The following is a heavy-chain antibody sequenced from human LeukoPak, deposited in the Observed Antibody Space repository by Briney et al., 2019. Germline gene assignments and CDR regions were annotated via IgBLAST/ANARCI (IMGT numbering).Heavy chain of an antibody. CDR2: ISGSGGST. Sequence: GFTXXXYAMSWVRQAPGKGLEWVSAISGSGGSTYYADSVKGRFTISRDNSKNTLYLQMNSLRAEDTAVYYCAKEGPPYYYGMDVWGQGTTVTVPS. V-gene: IGHV3-23*01. J-gene: IGHJ6*02. CDR1: GFTXXXYA. CDR3: AKEGPPYYYGMDV.